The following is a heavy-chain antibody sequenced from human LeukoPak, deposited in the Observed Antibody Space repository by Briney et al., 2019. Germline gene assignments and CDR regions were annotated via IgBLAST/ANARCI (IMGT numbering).Heavy chain of an antibody. J-gene: IGHJ4*02. V-gene: IGHV4-59*01. CDR3: ARARPDTAMAVDY. CDR1: GGSISTYY. D-gene: IGHD5-18*01. CDR2: IYSSGST. Sequence: PSETLSLTCTVSGGSISTYYWSWVRLPPGKGLEWIGYIYSSGSTKYNPSLKSRVTVSVDTSKNQLSLKLSSVTAADTAVYYCARARPDTAMAVDYWGQGTLVTVSS.